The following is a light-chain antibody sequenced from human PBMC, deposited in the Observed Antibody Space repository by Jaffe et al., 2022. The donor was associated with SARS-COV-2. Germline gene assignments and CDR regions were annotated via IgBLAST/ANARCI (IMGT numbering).Light chain of an antibody. CDR2: GAS. V-gene: IGKV3-15*01. J-gene: IGKJ1*01. CDR1: QNVNIN. Sequence: EILMTQSPATLSVSPGERAALSCRASQNVNINLAWYQQKPGQAPRLLIYGASTRATGVPARFSGSGSGTEFTLTISSLQSEDFAVYYCQHYNNWWTFGQGTKVEIK. CDR3: QHYNNWWT.